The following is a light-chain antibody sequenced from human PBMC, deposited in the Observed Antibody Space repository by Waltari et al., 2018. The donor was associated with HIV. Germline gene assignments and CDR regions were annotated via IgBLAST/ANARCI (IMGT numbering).Light chain of an antibody. CDR2: DAT. V-gene: IGKV1-39*01. CDR1: QAIKTY. J-gene: IGKJ1*01. Sequence: GNRITINCRASQAIKTYLKWYAQRPGEAPKLLIFDATRLHTGVTNRFSGTGSGTHFTLTISSLQPEDSGTYYCQQSFSTPWTFGQGTKV. CDR3: QQSFSTPWT.